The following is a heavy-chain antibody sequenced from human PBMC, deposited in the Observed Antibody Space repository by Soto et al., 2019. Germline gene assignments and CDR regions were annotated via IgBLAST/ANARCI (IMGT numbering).Heavy chain of an antibody. D-gene: IGHD1-1*01. J-gene: IGHJ4*02. Sequence: QVHLVQYGAEVKRPGASVKVSCKGSSYTFTTYGINWVRQALGQGLEWVGWISAHNGNTNYAQKLQGRVSVTRDTSTITAYLELRSLRSDDTAVYYCARGRYGDYWGQGALVTVSS. CDR1: SYTFTTYG. CDR2: ISAHNGNT. V-gene: IGHV1-18*01. CDR3: ARGRYGDY.